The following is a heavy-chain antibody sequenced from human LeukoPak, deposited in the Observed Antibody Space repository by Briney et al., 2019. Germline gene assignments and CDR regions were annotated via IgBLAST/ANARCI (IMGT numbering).Heavy chain of an antibody. D-gene: IGHD1-26*01. CDR2: IYYSGST. CDR1: GGSIRSGDYN. V-gene: IGHV4-30-4*08. Sequence: SETLSLTCTVSGGSIRSGDYNWSWIRQPPGKGLEWIGYIYYSGSTYYNPSLKSRVTISVDTSKNQFSLKLSSVTAADTAVYYCAREKGGSYLFDYWGQGTLVTVSS. J-gene: IGHJ4*02. CDR3: AREKGGSYLFDY.